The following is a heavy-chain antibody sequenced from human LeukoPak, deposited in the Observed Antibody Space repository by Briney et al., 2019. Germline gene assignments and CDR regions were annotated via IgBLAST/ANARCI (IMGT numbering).Heavy chain of an antibody. Sequence: GGSLRLSCAASGFTLSSYGMRWVRQAPGKGLEWVAVIGDDGSNKYYADSVKGRFTISRDNSKNTLYLQMNSLRAEDTAVYYCAKGGQSWLPYFDYWGQGTLVTVSS. D-gene: IGHD5-24*01. CDR3: AKGGQSWLPYFDY. J-gene: IGHJ4*02. CDR1: GFTLSSYG. V-gene: IGHV3-33*06. CDR2: IGDDGSNK.